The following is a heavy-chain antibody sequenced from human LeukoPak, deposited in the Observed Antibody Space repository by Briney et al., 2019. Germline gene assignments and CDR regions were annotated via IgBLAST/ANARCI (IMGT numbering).Heavy chain of an antibody. V-gene: IGHV3-21*01. CDR1: GFTFSSYN. CDR3: ARDAFNYYDSSYAFDI. Sequence: GGSLRLSCAASGFTFSSYNMNCVRQAPGKGLEWVASISSSSSYIYYADSVKGRSTISRDNAKNSLYLQMNSLRAEDTAVYFCARDAFNYYDSSYAFDIWGQGTMVTVSS. J-gene: IGHJ3*02. D-gene: IGHD3-22*01. CDR2: ISSSSSYI.